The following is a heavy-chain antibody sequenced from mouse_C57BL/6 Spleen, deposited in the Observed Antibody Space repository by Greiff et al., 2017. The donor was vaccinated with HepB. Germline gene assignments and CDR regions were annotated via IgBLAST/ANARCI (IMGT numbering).Heavy chain of an antibody. J-gene: IGHJ4*01. CDR1: GFTFSDYY. V-gene: IGHV5-16*01. Sequence: EVQVVESEGGLVQPGSSMKLSCTASGFTFSDYYMAWVRQVPEKGLEWVANINYDGSSTYYLDSLKSRFIISRDNAKNILYLQMSSLKSEDTATYYCAREIYYGYSYAMDYWGQGTSVTVSS. D-gene: IGHD2-2*01. CDR2: INYDGSST. CDR3: AREIYYGYSYAMDY.